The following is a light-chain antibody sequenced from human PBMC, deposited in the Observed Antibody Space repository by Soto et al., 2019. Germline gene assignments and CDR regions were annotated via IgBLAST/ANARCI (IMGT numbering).Light chain of an antibody. CDR1: QSVGSN. V-gene: IGKV3-15*01. CDR3: QQYNNWPPLP. Sequence: EIVMTQSPATLSVSPGERATLFCRASQSVGSNLAWYQQKPGQAPRLLIYGASTRATGIPARFSGSGSGTEFSLTISSLQSEDFAVYYCQQYNNWPPLPFGGGTKVEIK. J-gene: IGKJ4*01. CDR2: GAS.